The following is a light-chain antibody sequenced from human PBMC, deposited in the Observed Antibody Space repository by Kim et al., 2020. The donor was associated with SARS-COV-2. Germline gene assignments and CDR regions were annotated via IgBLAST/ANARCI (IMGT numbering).Light chain of an antibody. Sequence: RASERVASDYLAWYQQKSGQAPRLLIYGAFNRATGIPVRFSGGASGTDFSLTIDRLEPEDFAVYYCQQYATSLTFGQGTRLEIK. CDR2: GAF. J-gene: IGKJ5*01. CDR3: QQYATSLT. V-gene: IGKV3-20*01. CDR1: ERVASDY.